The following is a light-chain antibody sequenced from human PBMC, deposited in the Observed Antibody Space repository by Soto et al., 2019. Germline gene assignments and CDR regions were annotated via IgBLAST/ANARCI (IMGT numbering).Light chain of an antibody. CDR3: QQYGNSAWT. Sequence: EIVFTQSPGTLSLSPGERATLSCSASQSVSNNYLAWYQQKPGQAPRLLIYGASSRATGIPDRFSGSGSGTDFTLTISRLEPEDFAVYYCQQYGNSAWTFGQGTKVDIK. CDR1: QSVSNNY. V-gene: IGKV3-20*01. CDR2: GAS. J-gene: IGKJ1*01.